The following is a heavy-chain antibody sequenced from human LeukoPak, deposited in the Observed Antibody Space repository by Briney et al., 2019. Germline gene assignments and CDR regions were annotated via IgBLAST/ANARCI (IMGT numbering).Heavy chain of an antibody. CDR3: ARNRRLQWSRWFDP. Sequence: SETLSLTCTVSGYSLSSGYYWGWIRQPPGKGLEWIGSIFHSGSNYYSPSLKTRVTVSVDTSKNQFSLKLSSVTAADTAVYYCARNRRLQWSRWFDPWGQGTLVTVSS. V-gene: IGHV4-38-2*02. CDR1: GYSLSSGYY. J-gene: IGHJ5*02. D-gene: IGHD4-23*01. CDR2: IFHSGSN.